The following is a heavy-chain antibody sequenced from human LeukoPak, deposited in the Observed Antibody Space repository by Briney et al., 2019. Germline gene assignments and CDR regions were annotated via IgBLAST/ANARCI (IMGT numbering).Heavy chain of an antibody. CDR2: INPAGTET. Sequence: GGSLRLSCAASGFSFSAYWMTWVRQAPGTGLEWVANINPAGTETYYVDPVKGRFTISRDNAKNLFYLQMNSLRAEDTAVYYCARFGYVAAVDLWGQGTLVTVSS. J-gene: IGHJ4*02. V-gene: IGHV3-7*01. CDR1: GFSFSAYW. D-gene: IGHD2-15*01. CDR3: ARFGYVAAVDL.